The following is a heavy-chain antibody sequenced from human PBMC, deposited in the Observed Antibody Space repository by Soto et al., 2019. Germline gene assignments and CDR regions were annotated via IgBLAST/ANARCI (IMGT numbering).Heavy chain of an antibody. CDR1: GYTFTTYA. CDR3: ARSRVRGGYYFAY. D-gene: IGHD3-16*01. V-gene: IGHV1-3*04. Sequence: ASVKVSCKASGYTFTTYAIHWVRQAPGQSLEWMGWINTGNGNTYYSQKMQARVTITRDTSASTAYMELSRLRSEDTAVYYCARSRVRGGYYFAYWGQGALVTVSS. J-gene: IGHJ4*02. CDR2: INTGNGNT.